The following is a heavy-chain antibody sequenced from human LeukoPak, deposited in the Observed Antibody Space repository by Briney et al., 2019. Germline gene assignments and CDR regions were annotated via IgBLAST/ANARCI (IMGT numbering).Heavy chain of an antibody. Sequence: PSETLSLTCTVSGGSISSYYWSWIRQPPGKGLEWIGYIYYSGSTNYNPSLKSRVTISVDTSKNQFSLKLSSVTAADTAVYYCARALHRPPFDYWGQGTLVTVSS. V-gene: IGHV4-59*12. CDR2: IYYSGST. CDR1: GGSISSYY. CDR3: ARALHRPPFDY. J-gene: IGHJ4*02.